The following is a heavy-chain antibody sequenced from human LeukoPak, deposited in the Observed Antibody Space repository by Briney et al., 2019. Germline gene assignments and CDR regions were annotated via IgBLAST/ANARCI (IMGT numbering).Heavy chain of an antibody. CDR2: IIPILGIA. V-gene: IGHV1-69*04. D-gene: IGHD6-13*01. CDR1: GGTFSSYT. CDR3: ARDGIASRSYYYYGMDV. Sequence: ASVKVSCKASGGTFSSYTISWVRQAPGQGLEWMGRIIPILGIANYAQKFPGRVTITADKSTSTAYMELSSLRSEDTAVYYCARDGIASRSYYYYGMDVWGQGTTVTVSS. J-gene: IGHJ6*02.